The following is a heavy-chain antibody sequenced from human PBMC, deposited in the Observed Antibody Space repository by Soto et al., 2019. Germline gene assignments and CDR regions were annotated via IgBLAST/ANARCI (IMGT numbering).Heavy chain of an antibody. CDR3: ARANYYGSGSYIPIDY. V-gene: IGHV1-69*01. CDR2: IIPIFGTA. J-gene: IGHJ4*02. D-gene: IGHD3-10*01. Sequence: QVPLVQSGAEVKKPGSSVKVSCKASGGTFSSYAISWVRQAPGQGLEWMGGIIPIFGTANYAQKFQGRVTITADESTSTAYMELSSLRSEDTAVYYCARANYYGSGSYIPIDYWGQGTLVTVSS. CDR1: GGTFSSYA.